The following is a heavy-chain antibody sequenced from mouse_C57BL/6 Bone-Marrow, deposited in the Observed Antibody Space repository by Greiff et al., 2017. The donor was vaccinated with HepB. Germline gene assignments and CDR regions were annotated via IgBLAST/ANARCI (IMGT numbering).Heavy chain of an antibody. Sequence: QVQLKESGPGILQSSQTLSLTCSFSGFSLSTSGMGVSWIRQPSEKGLEWLAHIYWDDDKRYNPSLKSRLTISKDTSRNQVFLKITSVDTADTATYYCARRRERDGHWYFDVWGTGTTVTVSS. V-gene: IGHV8-12*01. CDR2: IYWDDDK. CDR3: ARRRERDGHWYFDV. J-gene: IGHJ1*03. D-gene: IGHD2-3*01. CDR1: GFSLSTSGMG.